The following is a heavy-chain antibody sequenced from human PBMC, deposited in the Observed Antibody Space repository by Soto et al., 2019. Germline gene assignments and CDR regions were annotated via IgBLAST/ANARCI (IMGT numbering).Heavy chain of an antibody. D-gene: IGHD3-10*01. Sequence: QVQLQQWGAGLLKPSETLSLTCAVYGGSFSGYYWSWIRQPPGKGLEWIGEINHSGSTNYNPSLPSRVTFAVDTSTNQFSLKLSSVTAADTAVYYFAGGHYYGAGSYYPDYWGQGTLVTVSS. V-gene: IGHV4-34*01. J-gene: IGHJ4*02. CDR1: GGSFSGYY. CDR2: INHSGST. CDR3: AGGHYYGAGSYYPDY.